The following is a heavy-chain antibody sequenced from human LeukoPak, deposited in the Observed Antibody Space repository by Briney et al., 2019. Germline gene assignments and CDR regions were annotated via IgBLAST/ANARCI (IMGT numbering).Heavy chain of an antibody. CDR1: GFTFSSYW. CDR3: ARANDNDDSSGYSHDQ. Sequence: GGSLRLSCAASGFTFSSYWMHWVRQAPGKGLVWVSRINTDGTTTDYADSVKGRFTTSRDNAKSTLYLQMNSLRAEDTAVYYCARANDNDDSSGYSHDQWGQGTLVTVSS. CDR2: INTDGTTT. D-gene: IGHD3-22*01. V-gene: IGHV3-74*01. J-gene: IGHJ4*02.